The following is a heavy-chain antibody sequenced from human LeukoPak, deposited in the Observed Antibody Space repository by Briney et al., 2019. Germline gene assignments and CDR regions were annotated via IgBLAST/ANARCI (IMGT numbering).Heavy chain of an antibody. CDR2: INPNSGGT. CDR3: ARGSKSTVLGWFDP. J-gene: IGHJ5*02. D-gene: IGHD4-11*01. Sequence: GASVKVSCKASGYTFTGYYMHWVRQAPGQGLEWMGWINPNSGGTNYAQKFQGRVTMTRDTSISTAYMELSSLRSEDTAVYYCARGSKSTVLGWFDPWGQGTLVTVSS. V-gene: IGHV1-2*02. CDR1: GYTFTGYY.